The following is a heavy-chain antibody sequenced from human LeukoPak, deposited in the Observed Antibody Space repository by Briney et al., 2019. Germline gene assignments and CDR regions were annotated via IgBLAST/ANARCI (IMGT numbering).Heavy chain of an antibody. CDR1: GGTFSSYA. CDR3: ARGPVLRFLEWFPPDY. D-gene: IGHD3-3*01. J-gene: IGHJ4*02. V-gene: IGHV1-69*06. CDR2: IIPIFGTA. Sequence: GASVKVSCKASGGTFSSYAISWVRQAPGQGLGWMGGIIPIFGTANYAQKFQGRVTITADKSTSTAYMELSSLRSEDTAVYYCARGPVLRFLEWFPPDYWGQGTLVTVSS.